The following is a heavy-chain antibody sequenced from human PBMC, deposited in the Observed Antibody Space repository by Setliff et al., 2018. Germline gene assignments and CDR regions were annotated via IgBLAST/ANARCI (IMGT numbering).Heavy chain of an antibody. J-gene: IGHJ4*02. Sequence: PGGSLRLSCVVSGFTFSNYRMSWVRQAPGTGLEWLANIKQDGSEKFYVDSVKGRFTISRDNAKNSLYLQMNNLRAEDTAVYYCVRDSPYCVNGVCRGYWGQGTQVTVSS. CDR2: IKQDGSEK. CDR3: VRDSPYCVNGVCRGY. CDR1: GFTFSNYR. D-gene: IGHD2-21*01. V-gene: IGHV3-7*03.